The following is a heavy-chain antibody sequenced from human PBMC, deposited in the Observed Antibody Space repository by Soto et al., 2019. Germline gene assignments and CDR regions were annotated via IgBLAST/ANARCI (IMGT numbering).Heavy chain of an antibody. Sequence: PGGSLRLSCAASGLTFSSYAMSWVRQAPGKGLEWVSAISGSGGSTYYADSVKGRFTISRDNSKNTLYLQMNSLRAEDTAVYYCAKTYGSSFYYFDYWGQGTLVTVSS. D-gene: IGHD3-10*01. CDR3: AKTYGSSFYYFDY. CDR1: GLTFSSYA. J-gene: IGHJ4*02. CDR2: ISGSGGST. V-gene: IGHV3-23*01.